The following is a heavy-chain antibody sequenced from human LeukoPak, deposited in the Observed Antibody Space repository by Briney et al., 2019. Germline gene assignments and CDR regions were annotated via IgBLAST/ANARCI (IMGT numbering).Heavy chain of an antibody. CDR1: GGSISSYY. Sequence: SETLSLTCTVSGGSISSYYWSWIRQPAGKGLEWIGRIYTSGSTNYNPSLKSRVTMSVDTSKNQFSLKLSSVTAADTAVYCCARDRSILRFLERKYYYMDVWGKGTTVTVSS. CDR2: IYTSGST. CDR3: ARDRSILRFLERKYYYMDV. V-gene: IGHV4-4*07. J-gene: IGHJ6*03. D-gene: IGHD3-3*01.